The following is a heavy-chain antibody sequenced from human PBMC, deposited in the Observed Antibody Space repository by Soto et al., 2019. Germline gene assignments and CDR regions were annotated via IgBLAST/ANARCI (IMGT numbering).Heavy chain of an antibody. V-gene: IGHV1-69*01. D-gene: IGHD3-22*01. Sequence: QVQLVQSGAEVRKPGSSVKVSCKASGGTFSRHAISWVRQAPGQGLEWMGGIIPIFGTANHAQKFQGRVTIIADESTXXVYMEXSSLRSEDTAMYYCARGWGYDSNDYYYAYWGQGTLVIVSS. CDR1: GGTFSRHA. CDR3: ARGWGYDSNDYYYAY. J-gene: IGHJ4*02. CDR2: IIPIFGTA.